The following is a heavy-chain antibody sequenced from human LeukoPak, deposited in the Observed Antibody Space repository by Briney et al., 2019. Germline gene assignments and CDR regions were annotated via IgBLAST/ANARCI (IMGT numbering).Heavy chain of an antibody. J-gene: IGHJ4*02. V-gene: IGHV1-2*02. CDR2: INPNSGGT. Sequence: GSSVKVSCKASGYTFTGYYIHWVRQAPGQGLEWMGWINPNSGGTNYAQKFQGRVTMTKDTSINTTYMDLSSLRSDDTAVYYCARDYYRTVDYWGQGTLVTVSS. D-gene: IGHD3-22*01. CDR3: ARDYYRTVDY. CDR1: GYTFTGYY.